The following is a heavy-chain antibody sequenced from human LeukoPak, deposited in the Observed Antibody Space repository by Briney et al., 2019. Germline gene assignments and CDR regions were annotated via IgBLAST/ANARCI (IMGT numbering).Heavy chain of an antibody. V-gene: IGHV3-23*01. J-gene: IGHJ4*02. D-gene: IGHD3-22*01. CDR1: GFTFSSYA. CDR2: LSGSGGNT. CDR3: TRASLGGYDTTLYYFEN. Sequence: GGSLRLSCAASGFTFSSYAMTWVRQAPGTGLEWVSALSGSGGNTYYADSVKGRFTISRDNSKNTLYLEMNSLRSEDTAVYYCTRASLGGYDTTLYYFENWGQGTLVTVSS.